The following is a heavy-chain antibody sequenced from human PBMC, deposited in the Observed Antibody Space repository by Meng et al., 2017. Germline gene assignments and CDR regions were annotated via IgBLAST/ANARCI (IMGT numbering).Heavy chain of an antibody. CDR1: GFPVTTSY. D-gene: IGHD6-19*01. J-gene: IGHJ4*02. V-gene: IGHV3-53*02. Sequence: GGTVGGLVRLGGPLSVPLTASGFPVTTSYMSWGRKAPGKGLEWVSVIYSGGSTYYADSVKGRFSISRDNSKNTLYLQMNSLRAEDTAVYFCARDSSSGWYHNYWGQGTLVTVSS. CDR2: IYSGGST. CDR3: ARDSSSGWYHNY.